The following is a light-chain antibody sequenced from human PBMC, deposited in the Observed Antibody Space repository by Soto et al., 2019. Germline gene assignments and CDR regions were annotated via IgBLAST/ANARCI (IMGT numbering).Light chain of an antibody. V-gene: IGLV1-44*01. CDR2: TNN. Sequence: QSVLTQPPSASGTPGQRVTISCSGSSSNIGSNTVDWYQQFPGTAPKLVIYTNNQRPSGVPDRFSGSKSGTSASLAISGLQSEDEADYYCATWDDSLNGVVFGGGTKLTVL. J-gene: IGLJ2*01. CDR3: ATWDDSLNGVV. CDR1: SSNIGSNT.